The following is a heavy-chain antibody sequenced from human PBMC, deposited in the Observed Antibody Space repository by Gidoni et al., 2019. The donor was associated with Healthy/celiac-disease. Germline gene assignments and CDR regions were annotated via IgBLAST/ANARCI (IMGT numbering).Heavy chain of an antibody. V-gene: IGHV1-69*01. D-gene: IGHD6-13*01. CDR3: ARTKQQLVRVGDAFDI. CDR1: GGTFSSYA. J-gene: IGHJ3*02. Sequence: QVQLVQSGAEVKKPGSSVKVSCKASGGTFSSYAISWVRQAPGQGLEWMGGIIPIFGTANYAQKFQGRVTITADESTSTAYMELSSLRSEDTAVYYCARTKQQLVRVGDAFDIWGQGTMVTVSS. CDR2: IIPIFGTA.